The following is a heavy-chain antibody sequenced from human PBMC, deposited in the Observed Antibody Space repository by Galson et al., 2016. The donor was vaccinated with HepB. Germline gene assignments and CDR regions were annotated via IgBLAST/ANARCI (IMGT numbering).Heavy chain of an antibody. J-gene: IGHJ4*02. CDR3: ARASGDLFDY. D-gene: IGHD4-17*01. CDR2: IWYDGSKK. V-gene: IGHV3-33*01. CDR1: GFIFSNYG. Sequence: SLRLSCAASGFIFSNYGMNWVRQAPGKGLEWVAVIWYDGSKKYYGDSVKGRFSISRDNSKDTLYLQMNSLGTEDTAVYYCARASGDLFDYWGQGTLVTVSS.